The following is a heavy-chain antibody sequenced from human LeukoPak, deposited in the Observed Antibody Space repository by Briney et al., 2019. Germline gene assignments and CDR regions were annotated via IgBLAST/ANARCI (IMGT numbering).Heavy chain of an antibody. J-gene: IGHJ2*01. V-gene: IGHV4-39*01. CDR2: IYYSGST. CDR3: ARHGKMNLVRGAFWYFDL. Sequence: PSETLSLTCTVSGGSISSSSYYWGWIRQPPGKGLEWIGSIYYSGSTYYNPSLKSRVTISVDTSKNQFSLKLSSVTAADTAIYYCARHGKMNLVRGAFWYFDLWGRGTLVTVSS. D-gene: IGHD3-10*01. CDR1: GGSISSSSYY.